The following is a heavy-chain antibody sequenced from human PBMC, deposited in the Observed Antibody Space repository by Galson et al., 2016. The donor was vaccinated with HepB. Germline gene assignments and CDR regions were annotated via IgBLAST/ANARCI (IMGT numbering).Heavy chain of an antibody. CDR2: IYYSGST. CDR1: GGSINTVSHY. Sequence: SETLSLTCTVSGGSINTVSHYWGWIRQPPGRGLEWIGSIYYSGSTYYNPSLKSRVTILADTSKNQFSLKLTSVTAADTAVYHCARDGDDIVALFDYWGRGTLVTVSS. D-gene: IGHD5-12*01. J-gene: IGHJ4*01. V-gene: IGHV4-39*07. CDR3: ARDGDDIVALFDY.